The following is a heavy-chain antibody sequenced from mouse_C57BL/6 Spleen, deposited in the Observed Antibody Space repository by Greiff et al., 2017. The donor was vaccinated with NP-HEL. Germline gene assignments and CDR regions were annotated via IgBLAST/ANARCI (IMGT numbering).Heavy chain of an antibody. CDR2: IYPGDGDT. V-gene: IGHV1-80*01. Sequence: VKLMESGAELVKPGASVKISCKASGYAFSSYWMNWVKQRPGKGLEWIGQIYPGDGDTNYNGKFKGKATLTADKSSSTAYMQLSSLTSEDSAVYFCARRGSSYDFDYWGQGTTLTVSS. D-gene: IGHD1-1*01. CDR3: ARRGSSYDFDY. J-gene: IGHJ2*01. CDR1: GYAFSSYW.